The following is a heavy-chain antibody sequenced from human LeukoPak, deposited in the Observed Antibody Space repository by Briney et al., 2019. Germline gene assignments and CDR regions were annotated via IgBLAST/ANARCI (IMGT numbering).Heavy chain of an antibody. J-gene: IGHJ4*02. CDR3: AKARNSGSYWKPIDY. Sequence: GGSLRLSCAASGFIFSNYAMSWVRQAPGRGLEWVSVISGSAGSTYYADSVEGRFTISRDNSKNTLYLQMNSLRAEDTAVYYCAKARNSGSYWKPIDYWGQGTLVTVSS. V-gene: IGHV3-23*01. CDR2: ISGSAGST. D-gene: IGHD1-26*01. CDR1: GFIFSNYA.